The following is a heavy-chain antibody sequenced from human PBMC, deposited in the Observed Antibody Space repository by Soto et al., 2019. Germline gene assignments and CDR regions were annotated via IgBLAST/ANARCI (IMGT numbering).Heavy chain of an antibody. CDR2: ISGSGGST. J-gene: IGHJ3*02. CDR1: GFTFSSYS. V-gene: IGHV3-23*01. D-gene: IGHD1-26*01. CDR3: AKDRVYEVGAFDI. Sequence: EVQLLESGGGLVQPGGSLRLSCAASGFTFSSYSMSWVRQAPGKGLEWVSAISGSGGSTYYADSVKGRFTISRDNSKNTLYLQMNSLRAEDTAVYYCAKDRVYEVGAFDIWGQGTMVTVSS.